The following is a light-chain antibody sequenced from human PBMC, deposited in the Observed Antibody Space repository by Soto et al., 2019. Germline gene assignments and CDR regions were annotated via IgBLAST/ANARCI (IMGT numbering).Light chain of an antibody. Sequence: DIQMTQSPSSLSASVGDRVTITCRASQSISSYLNWYQQKPGKAPKLLIYAASSLPSGVPSRFSGSGSGTDFTLTISSLQPEDFATYYCQQRYSTPYTFGQGTKLEIK. V-gene: IGKV1-39*01. CDR2: AAS. J-gene: IGKJ2*01. CDR1: QSISSY. CDR3: QQRYSTPYT.